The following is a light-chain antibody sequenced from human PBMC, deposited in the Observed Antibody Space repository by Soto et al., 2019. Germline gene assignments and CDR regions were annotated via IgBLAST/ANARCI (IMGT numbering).Light chain of an antibody. CDR2: DAS. V-gene: IGKV1-33*01. J-gene: IGKJ3*01. CDR3: HQYDTLSQT. Sequence: IQMTQSPSSLSSSVGDRVTRTCQARHDIRDHLNWYQQKPGKPPKLLIYDASNFQTGVPSRFSGSGSGTDFTFSIISLQPEDIATYFCHQYDTLSQTFGPGTKVDIK. CDR1: HDIRDH.